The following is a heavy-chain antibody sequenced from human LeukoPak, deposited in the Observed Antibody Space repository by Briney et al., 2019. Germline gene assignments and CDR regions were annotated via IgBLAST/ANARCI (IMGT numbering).Heavy chain of an antibody. Sequence: ASVKVSCKASGYTFTSYAMNWVRQAPGQGLEWMGWVNTNTGNPTYAQGFTGRFVFSLDTSVSTAYLQISSLKAEDTAVYYCARGHSVISPLKVDYWGQGTLVTVSS. V-gene: IGHV7-4-1*02. J-gene: IGHJ4*02. CDR1: GYTFTSYA. CDR3: ARGHSVISPLKVDY. D-gene: IGHD2/OR15-2a*01. CDR2: VNTNTGNP.